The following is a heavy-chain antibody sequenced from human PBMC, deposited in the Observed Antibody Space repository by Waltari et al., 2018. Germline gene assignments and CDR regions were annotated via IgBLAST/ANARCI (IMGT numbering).Heavy chain of an antibody. CDR3: ARDKGYYDSSGSKYYFDY. CDR1: GGTFSSYT. V-gene: IGHV1-69*08. CDR2: INPILGIA. Sequence: QVQLVQSGAEVKKPGSSVKVSCKASGGTFSSYTISWVRQAPGQGLEWMGRINPILGIANYAQKCQGRVTITADKSTSTAYMELSSLRSEDTAVYYCARDKGYYDSSGSKYYFDYWGQGTLVTVSS. D-gene: IGHD3-22*01. J-gene: IGHJ4*02.